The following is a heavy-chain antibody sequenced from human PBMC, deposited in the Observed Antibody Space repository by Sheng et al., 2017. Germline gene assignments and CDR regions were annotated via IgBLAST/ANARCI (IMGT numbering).Heavy chain of an antibody. J-gene: IGHJ4*02. D-gene: IGHD1-26*01. Sequence: QVQLQESGPGLVKPAETLSLTCSVSDYSISSGYYWGWIRQPPGKGLEWIGSISHSGNTYYNSSLRSRLTISIDTSKNQFSLNLSSVTATDTAVYYCARAVSGDTGPAYYFDYVGPGNPGPPSPQ. CDR1: DYSISSGYY. CDR3: ARAVSGDTGPAYYFDY. V-gene: IGHV4-38-2*02. CDR2: ISHSGNT.